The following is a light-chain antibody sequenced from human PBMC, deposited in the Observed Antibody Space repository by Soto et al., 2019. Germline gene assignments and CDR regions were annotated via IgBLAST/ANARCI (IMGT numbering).Light chain of an antibody. Sequence: DIQMTQSPSSLSASVGDRVTITWGASQSISSYLNWYQQKPGKAPKLLIYAASSLQSGVPSRLSGSGYGTDLTLTISSLQHEDFGAYYCQQGYTITRTFGHGTKVDI. J-gene: IGKJ1*01. CDR2: AAS. V-gene: IGKV1-39*01. CDR3: QQGYTITRT. CDR1: QSISSY.